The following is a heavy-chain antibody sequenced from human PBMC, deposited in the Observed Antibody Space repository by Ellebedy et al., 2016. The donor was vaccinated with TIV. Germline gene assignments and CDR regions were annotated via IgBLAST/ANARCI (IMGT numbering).Heavy chain of an antibody. Sequence: ASVKVSCXASGYTFTSYYMHWVRQAPGQGLEWMGIINPSGGSTSYAQKLQGRVTMTTDTSTSTAYMELSSLRSEDTAVYYCARIQGERYYYGMDVWGQGTTVTVSS. CDR2: INPSGGST. D-gene: IGHD5-18*01. CDR3: ARIQGERYYYGMDV. CDR1: GYTFTSYY. J-gene: IGHJ6*02. V-gene: IGHV1-46*01.